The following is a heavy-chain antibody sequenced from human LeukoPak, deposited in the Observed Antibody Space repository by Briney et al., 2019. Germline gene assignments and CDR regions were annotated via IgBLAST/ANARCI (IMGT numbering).Heavy chain of an antibody. J-gene: IGHJ4*02. CDR3: ARELTGITIFGVRPYFDY. Sequence: PGGSLRLSCAASGFTFSSYAMHWVRQAPGKGLEWVAVISYDGSNKYYADSVKGRFTISRDNSKNTLYLQMNSLRAEDTAVYYCARELTGITIFGVRPYFDYWGQGTLVTVSS. CDR1: GFTFSSYA. CDR2: ISYDGSNK. D-gene: IGHD3-3*01. V-gene: IGHV3-30-3*01.